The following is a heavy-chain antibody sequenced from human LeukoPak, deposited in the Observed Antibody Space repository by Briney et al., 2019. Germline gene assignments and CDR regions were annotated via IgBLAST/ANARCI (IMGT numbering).Heavy chain of an antibody. CDR3: ARHIAVAGKAGFDY. Sequence: PSETLSLTCTVSGGSISSYYWSWIRQPAGKGLEWIGRIYTTGSTNYNPSLKSRITMSVDTSKNQFSLKLSAVTAADTAVYYCARHIAVAGKAGFDYWGQGTLVTVSS. D-gene: IGHD6-19*01. J-gene: IGHJ4*02. CDR1: GGSISSYY. CDR2: IYTTGST. V-gene: IGHV4-4*07.